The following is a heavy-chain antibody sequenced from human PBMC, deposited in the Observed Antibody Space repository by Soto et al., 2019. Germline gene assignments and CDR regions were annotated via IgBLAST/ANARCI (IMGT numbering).Heavy chain of an antibody. D-gene: IGHD3-22*01. CDR1: GGSISSGDYY. CDR3: ARATYDSSASFDY. Sequence: TRSLTCSVSGGSISSGDYYWSWILQHPGKGLEWIGYIYYSGSTYYNPSLKSRVTISVDTSKNQFSLKLSSVTAADTAVYYCARATYDSSASFDYWGQGTLVTVSS. J-gene: IGHJ4*02. V-gene: IGHV4-31*03. CDR2: IYYSGST.